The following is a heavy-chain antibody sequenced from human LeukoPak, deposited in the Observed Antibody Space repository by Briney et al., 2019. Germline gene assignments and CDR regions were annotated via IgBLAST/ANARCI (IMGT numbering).Heavy chain of an antibody. D-gene: IGHD2-2*02. J-gene: IGHJ4*02. Sequence: PGGSLRLSCAASGFTFSSYAIHWVRQAPGKGLEWVAVISYDGSNKYYADSVKGRFTISRDNSQNTLYLQMNSLRAEDTAVYYCARPVPHTWLLDYWGQGTLVTVSS. CDR2: ISYDGSNK. CDR3: ARPVPHTWLLDY. CDR1: GFTFSSYA. V-gene: IGHV3-30-3*01.